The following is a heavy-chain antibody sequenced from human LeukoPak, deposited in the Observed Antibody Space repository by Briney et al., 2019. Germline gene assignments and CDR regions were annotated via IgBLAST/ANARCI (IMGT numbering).Heavy chain of an antibody. CDR3: ARDHAVGATEWDAFDI. J-gene: IGHJ3*02. Sequence: SETLSLTCTVSGGSISSYYWSWIRQPPGKGLEWIGYIYYSGSTNYNPSLKSRVTISVDTSKNQFSLKLSSVTAADTAVYYCARDHAVGATEWDAFDIWGQGTMVTVSS. V-gene: IGHV4-59*01. CDR2: IYYSGST. CDR1: GGSISSYY. D-gene: IGHD1-26*01.